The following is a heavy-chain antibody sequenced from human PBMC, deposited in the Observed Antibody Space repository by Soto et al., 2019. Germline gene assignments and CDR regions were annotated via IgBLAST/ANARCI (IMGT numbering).Heavy chain of an antibody. D-gene: IGHD1-26*01. Sequence: QVQLVQSGAEVKKPGSSVKVSCKASGGTFSSYSINWVRQAPGQGLEWMGEIIPIFGTANYVQKFQGRVTITADESTGTAYMDLSSRRSEDTAVYSCARDGGRHSGGIDYCGQGTLVPGSS. V-gene: IGHV1-69*01. CDR3: ARDGGRHSGGIDY. J-gene: IGHJ4*02. CDR1: GGTFSSYS. CDR2: IIPIFGTA.